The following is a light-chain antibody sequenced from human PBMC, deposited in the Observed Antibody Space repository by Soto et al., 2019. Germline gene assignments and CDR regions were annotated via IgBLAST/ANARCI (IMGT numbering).Light chain of an antibody. J-gene: IGKJ4*01. CDR1: QSVSSNY. CDR2: SAS. CDR3: QQYGGSPRVT. V-gene: IGKV3-20*01. Sequence: EIVLTQSPGTLSLSPGERVTLSCRASQSVSSNYLAWYQQKPGQAPRLLIYSASSRATGIPDRFSGSRSGTDFTLTINRLEPEDFAVYYCQQYGGSPRVTFGGGTKVEIK.